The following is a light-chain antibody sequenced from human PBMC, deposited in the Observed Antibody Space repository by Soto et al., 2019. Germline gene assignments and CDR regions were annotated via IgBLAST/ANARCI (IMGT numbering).Light chain of an antibody. J-gene: IGKJ2*01. Sequence: EIGMRQPPATLSVSPGERATLSCGASQSVDRQLAWYQQRPGQAPRLLIYDTSIRATGVPARFSGSGSGSEFTLTISSLQSEDFAVYFCQQYNGWPYTFGQGTKVEIK. CDR2: DTS. CDR3: QQYNGWPYT. CDR1: QSVDRQ. V-gene: IGKV3-15*01.